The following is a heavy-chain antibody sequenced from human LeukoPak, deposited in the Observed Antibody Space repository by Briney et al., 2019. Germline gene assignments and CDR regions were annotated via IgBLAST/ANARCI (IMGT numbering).Heavy chain of an antibody. CDR2: IWYDGSNK. V-gene: IGHV3-33*01. J-gene: IGHJ4*02. Sequence: RGSLRLSCAASGFTFSSYGMHWVRQAPGKGLEWVAVIWYDGSNKYYADSVKGRFTISRDNSKNTLYLQMNSLRAEDTAVYYCASVNSDYYDSSGEIDYWGQGTLVTVSS. CDR3: ASVNSDYYDSSGEIDY. CDR1: GFTFSSYG. D-gene: IGHD3-22*01.